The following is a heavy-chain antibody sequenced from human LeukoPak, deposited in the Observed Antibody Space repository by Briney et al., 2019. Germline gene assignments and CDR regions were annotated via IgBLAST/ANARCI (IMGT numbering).Heavy chain of an antibody. CDR3: ARQDSSSWYHYYGMDV. CDR2: IYYSGST. V-gene: IGHV4-59*01. D-gene: IGHD6-13*01. CDR1: GGSISSYY. Sequence: SETLSLTCTVSGGSISSYYWSWIRQPPGKRLEWIGYIYYSGSTNYNPSLKSRVTISVDTSKNQFSLKLSSVTAADTAVYYCARQDSSSWYHYYGMDVWGQGTTVTVSS. J-gene: IGHJ6*02.